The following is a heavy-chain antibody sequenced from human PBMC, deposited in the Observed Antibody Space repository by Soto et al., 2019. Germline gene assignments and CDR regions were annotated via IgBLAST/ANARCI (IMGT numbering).Heavy chain of an antibody. D-gene: IGHD2-2*01. Sequence: QVQLVESGGGVVQPGRSLRLSCAASGFTFSSYGMHWVRQAPGKGLEWVAVISYDGSNKYYADSVKGRFTISRDNSKNXXXLXXNRLRAEDTAVYYCAKGPAIVLVPAAMHYSFGMDVWGQGTTVTVSS. J-gene: IGHJ6*02. V-gene: IGHV3-30*18. CDR1: GFTFSSYG. CDR2: ISYDGSNK. CDR3: AKGPAIVLVPAAMHYSFGMDV.